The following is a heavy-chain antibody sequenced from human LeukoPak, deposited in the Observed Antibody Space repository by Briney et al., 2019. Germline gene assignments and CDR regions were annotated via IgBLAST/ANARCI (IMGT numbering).Heavy chain of an antibody. V-gene: IGHV1-2*02. D-gene: IGHD6-13*01. CDR2: INPNSGGT. Sequence: ASVKVSCKASGYTFTGYYMHWVRQAPGQGLEWMGWINPNSGGTNYAQKFQGRVTMTRDTSISTAYMELSRLRSDDTAVYYCARAASSSRPDAFDIWGQGTMVTVSS. CDR1: GYTFTGYY. CDR3: ARAASSSRPDAFDI. J-gene: IGHJ3*02.